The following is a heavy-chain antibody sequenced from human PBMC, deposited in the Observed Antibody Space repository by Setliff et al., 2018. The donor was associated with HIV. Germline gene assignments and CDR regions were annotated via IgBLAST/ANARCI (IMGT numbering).Heavy chain of an antibody. V-gene: IGHV3-21*01. CDR1: GFTFSSYS. CDR3: ARAWLANGNSTKIAFDI. D-gene: IGHD2-8*01. J-gene: IGHJ3*02. Sequence: GGSLRLSCAASGFTFSSYSMNWVRQAPGKGLEWVSFISISSSYIYYADSVKGRFTISRDNVKNSLYLQMNSLSAEDTAVYYCARAWLANGNSTKIAFDIWGQGTMVTVSS. CDR2: ISISSSYI.